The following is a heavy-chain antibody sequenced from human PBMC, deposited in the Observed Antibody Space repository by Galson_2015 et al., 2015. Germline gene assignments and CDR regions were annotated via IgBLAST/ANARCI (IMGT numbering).Heavy chain of an antibody. Sequence: SLRLSCAASGFTFSSYAMSWVRQAPGKGLEWVSAISGSGGSTYYADSVKGRFTISRDNSKNTLYLQMNSLRAEDTAVYYCAKGSRSKYSSSWPGGAFEIWGQGTMVTVSS. CDR2: ISGSGGST. CDR1: GFTFSSYA. V-gene: IGHV3-23*01. J-gene: IGHJ3*02. CDR3: AKGSRSKYSSSWPGGAFEI. D-gene: IGHD6-13*01.